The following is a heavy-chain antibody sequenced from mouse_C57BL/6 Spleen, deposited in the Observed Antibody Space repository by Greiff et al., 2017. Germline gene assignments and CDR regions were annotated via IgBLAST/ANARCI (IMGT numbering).Heavy chain of an antibody. Sequence: EVQGVESGGGLVKPGGSLKLSCAASGFTFSSYAMSWVRQTPEKRLEWVATISDGGSYTYYPDNVKGRFTISRDKAKNNLYLQMSHLKSEDTAMYYCARDLFDYWGQGTTLTVSS. CDR2: ISDGGSYT. J-gene: IGHJ2*01. CDR3: ARDLFDY. CDR1: GFTFSSYA. V-gene: IGHV5-4*01.